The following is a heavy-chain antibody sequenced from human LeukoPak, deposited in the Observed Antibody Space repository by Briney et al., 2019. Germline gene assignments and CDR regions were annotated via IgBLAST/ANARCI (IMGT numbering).Heavy chain of an antibody. J-gene: IGHJ5*02. CDR2: MNPNSGNT. CDR1: GYTFTTYD. Sequence: ASVKVSCKASGYTFTTYDINWVRQATGQGLEWMGSMNPNSGNTRYAQKFQVRVTMTRNTSISTAYRELSSRISEDTSVDDCASGVVSYGSGSSWFDPWGPGTLVTVSS. D-gene: IGHD3-10*01. V-gene: IGHV1-8*01. CDR3: ASGVVSYGSGSSWFDP.